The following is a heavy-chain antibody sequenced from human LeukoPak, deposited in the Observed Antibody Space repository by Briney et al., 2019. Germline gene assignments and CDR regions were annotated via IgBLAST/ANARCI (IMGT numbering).Heavy chain of an antibody. CDR2: IYYSGST. CDR1: GGSISSSSYY. V-gene: IGHV4-39*01. CDR3: ARYSSGWGLDY. D-gene: IGHD6-19*01. Sequence: KSSETLSLTCTVSGGSISSSSYYWGWIRQPPGKGLEWIGSIYYSGSTYYNPSLKSRVTISVDTSKNQFSLKLSSVTAADMAVYYCARYSSGWGLDYWGQGTLVTVSS. J-gene: IGHJ4*02.